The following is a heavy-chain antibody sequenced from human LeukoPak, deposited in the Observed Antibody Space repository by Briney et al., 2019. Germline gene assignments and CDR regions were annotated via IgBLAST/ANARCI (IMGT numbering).Heavy chain of an antibody. CDR3: AKRRAVAPRCFDY. D-gene: IGHD6-19*01. Sequence: PGGSLRLSCAASGFTFSSYSMNWVRQAPGKGLEWVSSISSSSSYIYYADSVKGRFTISRDNSKNTLYLQMNSLRAEDTAVYYCAKRRAVAPRCFDYWGRGTLVTVSS. V-gene: IGHV3-21*04. CDR1: GFTFSSYS. J-gene: IGHJ4*02. CDR2: ISSSSSYI.